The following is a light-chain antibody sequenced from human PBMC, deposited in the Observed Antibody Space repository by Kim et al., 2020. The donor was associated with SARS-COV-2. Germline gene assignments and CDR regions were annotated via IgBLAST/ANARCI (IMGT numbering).Light chain of an antibody. CDR1: SSNVGSNY. J-gene: IGLJ3*02. CDR2: KNN. V-gene: IGLV1-47*01. Sequence: QSVLTQPPSASGTPGQRVTISCSGRSSNVGSNYVYWYQQVPGTAPKLLIYKNNQRPSGVPDRFSGSKSGTSASLAISGLRSEDEADYYCVAWDDSLSGHWVFGGGTQLTVL. CDR3: VAWDDSLSGHWV.